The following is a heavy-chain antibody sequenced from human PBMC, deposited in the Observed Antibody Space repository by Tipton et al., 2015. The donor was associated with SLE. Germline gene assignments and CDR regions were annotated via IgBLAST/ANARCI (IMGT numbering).Heavy chain of an antibody. Sequence: SLRLSCAASGFSFSSSPMHWVRQAPGKGLEWVALISYDGSQEYYAESVRGRFTLSRDNSKNTLSLQMNSLRAEDTAVYYCAKDGGTIPQVVNFCFDYWGQGALVAVSS. CDR1: GFSFSSSP. CDR2: ISYDGSQE. CDR3: AKDGGTIPQVVNFCFDY. V-gene: IGHV3-30*04. J-gene: IGHJ4*02. D-gene: IGHD3-22*01.